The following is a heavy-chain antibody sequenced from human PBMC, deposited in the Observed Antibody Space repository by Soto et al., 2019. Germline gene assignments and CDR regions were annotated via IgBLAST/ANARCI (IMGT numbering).Heavy chain of an antibody. D-gene: IGHD3-10*01. V-gene: IGHV1-69*19. CDR2: ISPMFGAA. CDR3: AREVQVHTPAFVY. J-gene: IGHJ4*02. Sequence: QVQLVQSGAEMKKPGSSVKVSCQSSGCTFNTYAMNWVRQAPGQGPEWMGDISPMFGAANYAPTFKGRVTITADESTGTSYMQLSSLTSEETALYFCAREVQVHTPAFVYWGQGTLVTVSS. CDR1: GCTFNTYA.